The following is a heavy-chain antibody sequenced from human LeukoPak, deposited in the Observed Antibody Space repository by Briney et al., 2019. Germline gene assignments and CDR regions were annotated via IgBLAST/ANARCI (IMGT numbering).Heavy chain of an antibody. V-gene: IGHV4-59*12. Sequence: SETLSLTCTVSGGSISSYYWSWIRQPPGKGLEWIGYIYHSGSTYYNPSLKSRVTISVDRSKNQFSLKLSSVTAADTAVYYCARALGWDCSGGSCLDAFDIWGQGTMVTVSS. D-gene: IGHD2-15*01. CDR1: GGSISSYY. J-gene: IGHJ3*02. CDR3: ARALGWDCSGGSCLDAFDI. CDR2: IYHSGST.